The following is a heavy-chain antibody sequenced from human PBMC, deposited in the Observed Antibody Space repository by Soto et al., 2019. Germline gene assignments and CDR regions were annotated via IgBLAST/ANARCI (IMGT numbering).Heavy chain of an antibody. CDR2: IWYHGAYE. J-gene: IGHJ5*02. CDR1: GFSFNTYG. V-gene: IGHV3-33*01. D-gene: IGHD5-18*01. Sequence: QEQLVESGGGVVQPGRSLRLPCAASGFSFNTYGMNWVRQAPGRGLEWVALIWYHGAYEYYADSVKGRFTISRDNSRNTLYLQMNSLKAEDTAVYYCARTRRGETAIITDGLDLWGQGTQVTVSS. CDR3: ARTRRGETAIITDGLDL.